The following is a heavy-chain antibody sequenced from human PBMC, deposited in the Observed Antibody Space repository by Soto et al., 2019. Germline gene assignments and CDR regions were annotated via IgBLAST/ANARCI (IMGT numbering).Heavy chain of an antibody. V-gene: IGHV1-8*01. J-gene: IGHJ4*02. CDR1: GYTFTSYH. CDR2: MNPNSGYT. CDR3: ARADSGWYGGYFDY. D-gene: IGHD6-19*01. Sequence: QVQLVQSGAEVRKPGASVRVSCKASGYTFTSYHMNWVRQAPGQGLEWMGWMNPNSGYTAYAQKFQGRVTMTRNTSINTIYMDLSSLRSEDPAVYYCARADSGWYGGYFDYWGQGTLVTVSS.